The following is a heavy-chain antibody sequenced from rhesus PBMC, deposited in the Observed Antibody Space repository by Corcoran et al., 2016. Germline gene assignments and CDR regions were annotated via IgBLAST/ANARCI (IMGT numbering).Heavy chain of an antibody. J-gene: IGHJ5-1*01. Sequence: QLQLQESGPGLVKPSETLSLTCAVSGGSIRCNYWSWNRQPHGKGLEWIGRISGSGGSTDYNPSLKSRVTISTDTSKNQFSLKLSSVTAADTAVYYCARGGYEDDYGYYYTDHRFDVWGPGVLVTVSS. V-gene: IGHV4-173*01. CDR2: ISGSGGST. CDR1: GGSIRCNY. D-gene: IGHD3-9*01. CDR3: ARGGYEDDYGYYYTDHRFDV.